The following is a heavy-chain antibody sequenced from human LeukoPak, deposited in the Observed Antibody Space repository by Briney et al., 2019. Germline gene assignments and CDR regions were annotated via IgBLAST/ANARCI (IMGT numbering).Heavy chain of an antibody. CDR2: ISSSGSTI. CDR3: AKGTYGSGTYGAHDY. D-gene: IGHD3-10*01. J-gene: IGHJ4*02. CDR1: GFTFSSYE. Sequence: GGSLRLSCAASGFTFSSYEMNWVRQAPGKGLEWVSYISSSGSTIYYADSVKGRFTISRDNAKNSLYLQMNSLRAEDTGVYYCAKGTYGSGTYGAHDYWGQGTLVAVSS. V-gene: IGHV3-48*03.